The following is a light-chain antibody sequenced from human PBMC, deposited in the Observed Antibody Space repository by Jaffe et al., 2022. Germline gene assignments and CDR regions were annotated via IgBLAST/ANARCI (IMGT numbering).Light chain of an antibody. CDR1: ALPKQY. J-gene: IGLJ2*01. Sequence: SYELTQPPSVSVSPGQTARITCSGDALPKQYAYWYQQKPGQAPVLVIYKDSERPSGIPERFSGSSSGTTVTLTISGVQAEDEADYYCQSADSSGISRVVFGGGTKLTVL. CDR2: KDS. V-gene: IGLV3-25*03. CDR3: QSADSSGISRVV.